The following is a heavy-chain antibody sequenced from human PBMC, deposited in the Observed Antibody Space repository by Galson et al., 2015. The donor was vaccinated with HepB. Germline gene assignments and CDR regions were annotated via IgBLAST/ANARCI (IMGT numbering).Heavy chain of an antibody. Sequence: SLRLSCAASGFTVSSNYMGWVRQAPGKGLEWVSVIYSGGSTYYADSVKGRFTISRDNSKNTLYLQMNSLRAEDTAVYYCASRYSSSWFDYWGQGTLVTVSS. V-gene: IGHV3-66*01. CDR2: IYSGGST. CDR3: ASRYSSSWFDY. J-gene: IGHJ4*02. CDR1: GFTVSSNY. D-gene: IGHD6-13*01.